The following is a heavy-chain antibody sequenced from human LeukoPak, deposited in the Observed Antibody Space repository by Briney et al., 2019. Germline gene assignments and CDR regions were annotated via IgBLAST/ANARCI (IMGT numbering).Heavy chain of an antibody. CDR3: AKGLIVLMVFGTGFDP. CDR2: ISGSGGST. D-gene: IGHD2-8*01. Sequence: GGSLRLSCAASGFTFDDYAMHWVRQAPGKGLEWVSVISGSGGSTCYTDSVKGRFTISRDNSKNTLYLQMNSLRAEDTAVYYCAKGLIVLMVFGTGFDPWGQGTLVTVSS. CDR1: GFTFDDYA. V-gene: IGHV3-23*01. J-gene: IGHJ5*02.